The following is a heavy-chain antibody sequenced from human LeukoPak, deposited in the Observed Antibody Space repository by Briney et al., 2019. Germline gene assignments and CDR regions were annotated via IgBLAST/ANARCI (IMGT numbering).Heavy chain of an antibody. V-gene: IGHV1-18*01. CDR2: ISAHNGNT. J-gene: IGHJ3*01. Sequence: GASVKVSCKASGFTFTTYAFSWVRQVPGQGLEWMGWISAHNGNTNYAQKLQGRVTMTTDTSTNTAYMELRSLRFDDTAVYYCARHFSSGWPLEALDVWGQGTLVTVSS. CDR3: ARHFSSGWPLEALDV. CDR1: GFTFTTYA. D-gene: IGHD6-19*01.